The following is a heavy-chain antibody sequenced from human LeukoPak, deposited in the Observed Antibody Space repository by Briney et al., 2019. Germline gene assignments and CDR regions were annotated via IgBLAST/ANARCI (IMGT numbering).Heavy chain of an antibody. J-gene: IGHJ4*02. CDR3: ARGGGRPISYYFDY. CDR1: GFTFSSYA. CDR2: ISSNGGST. Sequence: GGSLRLSCAASGFTFSSYAMHWVRQAPGKGLEYVSAISSNGGSTYYANSVKGRFTISRDNSKNTLYLQMGSLRAEDMAVYYCARGGGRPISYYFDYWGQGTLVTVSS. D-gene: IGHD3-9*01. V-gene: IGHV3-64*01.